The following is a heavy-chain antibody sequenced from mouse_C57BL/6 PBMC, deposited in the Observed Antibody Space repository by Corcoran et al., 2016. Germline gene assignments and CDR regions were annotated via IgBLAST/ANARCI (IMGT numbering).Heavy chain of an antibody. CDR3: ASTTMVTTVYYAMDY. V-gene: IGHV1-26*01. D-gene: IGHD2-2*01. J-gene: IGHJ4*01. CDR1: GYTFTDYY. Sequence: EVQLQQSGPELVKPGASVKISCKASGYTFTDYYMNWVKQSHGKSLEWIGDINPNNGGTSYNQKFKGKATLTVDKSSSTAYMELRSLTSEDSAVYYCASTTMVTTVYYAMDYWGQGTSVTVSS. CDR2: INPNNGGT.